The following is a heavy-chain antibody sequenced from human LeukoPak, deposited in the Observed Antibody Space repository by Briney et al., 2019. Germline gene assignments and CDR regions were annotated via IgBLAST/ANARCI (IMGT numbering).Heavy chain of an antibody. J-gene: IGHJ6*02. D-gene: IGHD5-12*01. Sequence: GASVKIPCKASGYTFTDYYMHWVRQAPGKGVEWMGWSNPNSGGTNYAQKFQGRVAMTRDTSISTAYMELSRLRSDDTAVYYCARTHIVDIVATIRVGMDVWGQGTTVTVSS. V-gene: IGHV1-2*02. CDR2: SNPNSGGT. CDR3: ARTHIVDIVATIRVGMDV. CDR1: GYTFTDYY.